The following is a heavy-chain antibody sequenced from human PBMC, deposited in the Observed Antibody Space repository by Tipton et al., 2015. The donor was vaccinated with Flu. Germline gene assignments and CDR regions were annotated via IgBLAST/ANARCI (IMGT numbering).Heavy chain of an antibody. Sequence: LRLSCTLSGGSFSSFYWSWIRQPPGKGLEWIGYIFYSGSTNYNPSLKSRVTISVDTSKNQFSLKLTSVTAADTAVYYCARVVCSGGSCYSGDIYGMGVWGQGTTVTVSS. V-gene: IGHV4-59*01. CDR2: IFYSGST. CDR1: GGSFSSFY. D-gene: IGHD2-15*01. CDR3: ARVVCSGGSCYSGDIYGMGV. J-gene: IGHJ6*02.